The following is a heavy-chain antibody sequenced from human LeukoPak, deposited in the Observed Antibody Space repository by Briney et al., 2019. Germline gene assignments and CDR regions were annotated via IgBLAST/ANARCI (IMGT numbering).Heavy chain of an antibody. V-gene: IGHV4-61*02. Sequence: SETLSLTCTVSGGSISSGSYYWSWIRQPAGKGLEWIGRIYTSGSTNYNPSLKSRVTISGDTSKNQFSLKLSSVTAADTAVYYCARDRRYDSGGYYYANYMDVWGKGTTVTVSS. J-gene: IGHJ6*03. CDR2: IYTSGST. CDR3: ARDRRYDSGGYYYANYMDV. CDR1: GGSISSGSYY. D-gene: IGHD3-22*01.